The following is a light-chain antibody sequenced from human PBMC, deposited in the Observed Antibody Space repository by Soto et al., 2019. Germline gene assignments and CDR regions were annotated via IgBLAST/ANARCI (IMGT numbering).Light chain of an antibody. Sequence: QSSLTQPASVSGSPGQSITISYVGTSGDIGDYNYVSWYQQHPGKVPKVIIYDVSNRPSGVSYRFSGTKSGNTASLTVSGLQAEDEADYYCFSYTRSGTLIFGTGTKVTVL. CDR2: DVS. CDR3: FSYTRSGTLI. J-gene: IGLJ1*01. V-gene: IGLV2-14*01. CDR1: SGDIGDYNY.